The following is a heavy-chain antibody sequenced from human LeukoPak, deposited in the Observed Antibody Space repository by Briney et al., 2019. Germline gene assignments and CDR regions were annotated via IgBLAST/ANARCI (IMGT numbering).Heavy chain of an antibody. CDR1: GGSIISSSYY. V-gene: IGHV4-39*01. Sequence: SETLSLTCTVSGGSIISSSYYWGWIRQPPGKGLEWIGSIYYSGSTYYNPSLKSRVTISVDTSKNQFSLKLSSVTAADTAVYYCARYYYGSGSPPPDPWGQGTLVTVSS. CDR2: IYYSGST. D-gene: IGHD3-10*01. CDR3: ARYYYGSGSPPPDP. J-gene: IGHJ5*02.